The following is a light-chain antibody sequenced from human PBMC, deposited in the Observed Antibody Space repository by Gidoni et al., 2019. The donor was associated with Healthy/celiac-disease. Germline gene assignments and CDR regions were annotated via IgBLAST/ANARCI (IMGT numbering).Light chain of an antibody. CDR3: QQYNSYSYS. J-gene: IGKJ2*03. Sequence: IHMTQSPSTLSASVGDRVIITCRASPSIDNWLDWSQQTPGKAPKLLIYNASTLESGVPSRFSGSGAWTEFTLTISSLQSDDFATYYCQQYNSYSYSFGQGTKLEIK. CDR1: PSIDNW. V-gene: IGKV1-5*03. CDR2: NAS.